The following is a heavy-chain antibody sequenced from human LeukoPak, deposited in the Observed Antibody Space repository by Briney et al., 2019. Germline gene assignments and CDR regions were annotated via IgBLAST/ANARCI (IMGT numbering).Heavy chain of an antibody. Sequence: SETLSLTYTVSGGSISSYYWSWIRQPPGKGLEWIGYIYYSGSTNYNPSLRSRVTISVDTSKNQFSLKLSSVTAADTAVYYCARDVVSVGMDVWGQGTTVTVSS. CDR2: IYYSGST. CDR3: ARDVVSVGMDV. CDR1: GGSISSYY. J-gene: IGHJ6*02. V-gene: IGHV4-59*01. D-gene: IGHD2-21*01.